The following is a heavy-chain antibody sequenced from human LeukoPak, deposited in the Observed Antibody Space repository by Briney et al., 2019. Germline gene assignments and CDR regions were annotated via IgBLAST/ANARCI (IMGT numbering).Heavy chain of an antibody. CDR2: IKRKTDGGTT. CDR3: TTDTRRVVVPK. D-gene: IGHD2-15*01. CDR1: GFSFNDAW. V-gene: IGHV3-15*01. Sequence: GGSLRLSCAASGFSFNDAWLSWVRQAPGKGLEWVGRIKRKTDGGTTDYAEPVKGRFSISRDDSKTSLYLQMNNLQTEDTAVYYCTTDTRRVVVPKWGQGTLVTVSS. J-gene: IGHJ4*02.